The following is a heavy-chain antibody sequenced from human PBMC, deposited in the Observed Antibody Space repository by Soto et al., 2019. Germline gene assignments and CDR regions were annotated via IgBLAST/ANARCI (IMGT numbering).Heavy chain of an antibody. CDR1: GYSFTSYW. J-gene: IGHJ4*02. CDR3: ARLAVAANGLGAVDY. Sequence: GESLKISCKGSGYSFTSYWIGWVRQMPGKGLEWMGIIYPGDSDTRYSPSFQGQVTISADKSISTAYLQWSSLKASDTAMYYCARLAVAANGLGAVDYWGQGTLVTVSS. V-gene: IGHV5-51*01. D-gene: IGHD6-19*01. CDR2: IYPGDSDT.